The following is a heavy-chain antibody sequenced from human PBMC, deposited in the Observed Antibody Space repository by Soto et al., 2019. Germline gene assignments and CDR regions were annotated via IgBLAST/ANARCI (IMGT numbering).Heavy chain of an antibody. D-gene: IGHD3-16*01. CDR2: ISSSSSTI. J-gene: IGHJ6*02. V-gene: IGHV3-48*02. CDR1: GFTFSSYS. CDR3: AGGVAYYYGMDV. Sequence: XKSLSLSCAASGFTFSSYSMNWVRQAPGKGLKWVSYISSSSSTIYYADSVKGRFTISRDNAKNSLYLQMNSLRDEDTAVYYCAGGVAYYYGMDVWGQGTTVTVPS.